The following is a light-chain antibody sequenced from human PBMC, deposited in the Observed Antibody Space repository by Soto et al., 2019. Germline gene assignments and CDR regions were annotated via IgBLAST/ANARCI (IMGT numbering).Light chain of an antibody. J-gene: IGLJ1*01. CDR2: DVN. CDR1: SSDVGGYNF. Sequence: QSALTKPAYVNGLPGQSISISSPGTSSDVGGYNFVSWYQQHPDKAPKLVIFDVNNRPSGVSDRFSGSKSGNTASLTISGLQLEDEADYYCSSYTSDSTYVFGTGTKVPVL. CDR3: SSYTSDSTYV. V-gene: IGLV2-14*01.